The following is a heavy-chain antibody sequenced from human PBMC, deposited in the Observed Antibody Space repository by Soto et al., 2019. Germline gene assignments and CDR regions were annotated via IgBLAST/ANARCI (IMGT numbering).Heavy chain of an antibody. D-gene: IGHD3-9*01. CDR1: GYTFTSYG. J-gene: IGHJ6*02. Sequence: QVQLVQSGAEVKKPGASVKVSCKASGYTFTSYGISWVRQAPGQGLEWMGWISAYNGNTNYAQKLQGRVTMTTDTSTSTAYMERRSLRSDDTAVYYCAREPRLLTGYHYYYYGMDVWGQGTTVTVSS. V-gene: IGHV1-18*01. CDR3: AREPRLLTGYHYYYYGMDV. CDR2: ISAYNGNT.